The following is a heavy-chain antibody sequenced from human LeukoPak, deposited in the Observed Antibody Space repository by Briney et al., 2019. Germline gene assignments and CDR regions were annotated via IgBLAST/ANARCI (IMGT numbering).Heavy chain of an antibody. CDR2: NNPGDSDT. J-gene: IGHJ6*02. Sequence: GESLKISCKGSGYSFTSYWIGWVRQMPGKGLEWMGINNPGDSDTRYSPSFQGQVTISADKSISTAYLQWSSLKASDTAMYYCARHFSQQLSYYYYGMDVWGQGTTVTVSS. V-gene: IGHV5-51*01. CDR1: GYSFTSYW. CDR3: ARHFSQQLSYYYYGMDV. D-gene: IGHD6-13*01.